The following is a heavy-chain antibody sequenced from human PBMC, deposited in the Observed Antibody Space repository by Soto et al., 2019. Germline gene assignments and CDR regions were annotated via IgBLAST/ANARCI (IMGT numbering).Heavy chain of an antibody. Sequence: GGSLRLCWAASGFTFSSYAMSWVRQAPGKGLEWVSAISGSGGSTYYADSVKGRFTISRDNSKNTLYLQMNSLRAEDTAVYYCAKDLVYGDYDYYYYYMDVWGKGTTVTVSS. CDR1: GFTFSSYA. D-gene: IGHD4-17*01. V-gene: IGHV3-23*01. J-gene: IGHJ6*03. CDR2: ISGSGGST. CDR3: AKDLVYGDYDYYYYYMDV.